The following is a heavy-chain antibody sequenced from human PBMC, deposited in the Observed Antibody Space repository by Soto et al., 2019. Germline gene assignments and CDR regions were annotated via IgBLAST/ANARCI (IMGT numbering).Heavy chain of an antibody. CDR1: GYTFSRHG. D-gene: IGHD1-26*01. Sequence: QVHLVQSGGEVKKPGASVKVSCKASGYTFSRHGITWVRQDPGQGLEWMGWISGYNGDINYEQKFQGRVTLSSDTLTSTVYLELKSLRFDDAAVYYCARVRIVGAREIDFWGQGTLVTVSS. CDR3: ARVRIVGAREIDF. CDR2: ISGYNGDI. J-gene: IGHJ4*02. V-gene: IGHV1-18*04.